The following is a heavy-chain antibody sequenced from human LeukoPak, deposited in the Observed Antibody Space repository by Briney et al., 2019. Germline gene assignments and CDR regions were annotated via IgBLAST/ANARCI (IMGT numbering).Heavy chain of an antibody. V-gene: IGHV3-30*14. CDR1: GFTSSNYA. CDR2: ISFDRSDK. J-gene: IGHJ4*02. CDR3: ARRAGAYSHPYDY. Sequence: PGGSLRLSCAASGFTSSNYAMHWVRQAPGKGLEWVAAISFDRSDKYYADSVKGRFTISRDNSKNTLYLQMNSLRAEDTAVCYCARRAGAYSHPYDYWGQGTLVTVSS. D-gene: IGHD4/OR15-4a*01.